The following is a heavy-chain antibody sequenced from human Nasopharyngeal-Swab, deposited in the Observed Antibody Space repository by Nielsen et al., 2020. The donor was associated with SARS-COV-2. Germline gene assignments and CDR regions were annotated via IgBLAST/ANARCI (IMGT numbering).Heavy chain of an antibody. CDR3: ARGYSGYGYYFDY. CDR2: IIPIFGTA. V-gene: IGHV1-69*13. J-gene: IGHJ4*02. D-gene: IGHD5-12*01. Sequence: SVKVSCKASGGTFSSYAISWVRQAPGQGLEWMGGIIPIFGTANYAQKFQGRVTITADESTSTAYMELSSRRSEDTAVYYCARGYSGYGYYFDYWGQGTLVTVSS. CDR1: GGTFSSYA.